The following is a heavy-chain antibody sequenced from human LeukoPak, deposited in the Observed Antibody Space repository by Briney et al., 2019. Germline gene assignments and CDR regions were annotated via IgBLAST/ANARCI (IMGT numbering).Heavy chain of an antibody. CDR3: ARDANAVLWFGELLYFDY. D-gene: IGHD3-10*01. CDR2: ISSSGSTI. CDR1: GFTFSSYE. J-gene: IGHJ4*02. Sequence: GGSLRLSCAASGFTFSSYEMNWVRQAPGKGLEWVSYISSSGSTIYYADPVKGRFTISRDNAKNSLYLQMNSLRAEDTAVYYCARDANAVLWFGELLYFDYWGQGILVTVSS. V-gene: IGHV3-48*03.